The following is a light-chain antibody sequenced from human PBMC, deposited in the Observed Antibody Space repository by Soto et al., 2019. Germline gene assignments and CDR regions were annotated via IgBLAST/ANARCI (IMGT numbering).Light chain of an antibody. CDR1: QSVTTNY. Sequence: EIVLTQSPGTLSLSTGERATLSCRASQSVTTNYLAWYQQKHGQAPRLLIYGASTRASGIPDRFSGSGSGTDFTLTISRLEPEDFAVYYCQQYGSSRGTFGQGTKLEI. V-gene: IGKV3-20*01. CDR2: GAS. J-gene: IGKJ2*01. CDR3: QQYGSSRGT.